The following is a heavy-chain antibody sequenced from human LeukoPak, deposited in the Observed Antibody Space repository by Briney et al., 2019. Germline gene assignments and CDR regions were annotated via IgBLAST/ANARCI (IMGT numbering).Heavy chain of an antibody. J-gene: IGHJ5*02. V-gene: IGHV4-34*01. D-gene: IGHD6-13*01. CDR3: ARRGIRARTAYSRLNWFDP. CDR2: INHSGST. Sequence: KPSETLSLTCAVYGGFFSGYYWSWIRQPPGKGLEWIGEINHSGSTNYNPSLKSRVTISVDTSKNQFSLKLSSVTAADTAVYYCARRGIRARTAYSRLNWFDPWGQGTLVTVSS. CDR1: GGFFSGYY.